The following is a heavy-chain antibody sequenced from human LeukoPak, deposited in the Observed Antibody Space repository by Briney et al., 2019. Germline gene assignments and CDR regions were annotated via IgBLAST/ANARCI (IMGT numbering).Heavy chain of an antibody. J-gene: IGHJ4*02. CDR1: GFNFSSYA. V-gene: IGHV3-23*01. CDR3: ARDGSITIFGVVIISYFDY. CDR2: ISGSGGST. D-gene: IGHD3-3*01. Sequence: PGGSLRLSCAASGFNFSSYAMSWVRQAPGKGLEWVSGISGSGGSTYYADSVKGRFTISRDNSKNTLYLQMNSLRAEDTAVYYCARDGSITIFGVVIISYFDYWGQGTLVTVSS.